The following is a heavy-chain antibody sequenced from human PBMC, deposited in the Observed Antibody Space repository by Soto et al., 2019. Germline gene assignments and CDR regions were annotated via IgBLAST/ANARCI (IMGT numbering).Heavy chain of an antibody. Sequence: PGGSLRLSCAASGFTFSSYAMSWVRQAPGKGLEWVSAISGSGGSTYYADSVKGRFTISRDNSKNTLYLQMNSLRAEDTAVYYCAKVEHYYEILTGQGWFDPWGQGTLVTVSS. CDR1: GFTFSSYA. CDR2: ISGSGGST. D-gene: IGHD3-9*01. V-gene: IGHV3-23*01. J-gene: IGHJ5*02. CDR3: AKVEHYYEILTGQGWFDP.